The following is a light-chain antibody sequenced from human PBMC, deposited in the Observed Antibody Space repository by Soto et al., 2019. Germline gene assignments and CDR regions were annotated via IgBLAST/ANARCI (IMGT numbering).Light chain of an antibody. V-gene: IGLV1-44*01. CDR3: AAWDDSLNGYV. J-gene: IGLJ1*01. Sequence: QSVPTQPPSASGTPGQRVTISCSGSSSNIGSNSVNWYQQLPGTAPKLLIYSNDRRPSGVPDRFSGPKSGTSASLAISGLKSEDEADYYCAAWDDSLNGYVFGTGTKLTVL. CDR1: SSNIGSNS. CDR2: SND.